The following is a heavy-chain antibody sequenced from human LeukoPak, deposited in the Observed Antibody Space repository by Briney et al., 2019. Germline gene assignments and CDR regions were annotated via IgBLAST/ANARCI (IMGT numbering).Heavy chain of an antibody. CDR2: ISSSSSYI. Sequence: GGSLRLSCAASGFTFSSYSMNWVRQAPGKGPEWVSSISSSSSYIYYADSVKGRFTISRDNAKNSLYLQMNSLRAEDTAVYYCARGDYGDYRIGYWGQGTLVTVSS. J-gene: IGHJ4*02. V-gene: IGHV3-21*01. D-gene: IGHD4-17*01. CDR1: GFTFSSYS. CDR3: ARGDYGDYRIGY.